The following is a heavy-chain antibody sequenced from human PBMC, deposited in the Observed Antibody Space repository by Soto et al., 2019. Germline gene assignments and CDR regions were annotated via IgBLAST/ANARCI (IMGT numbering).Heavy chain of an antibody. Sequence: QVQLVESGGALAKPGGSLTCSCAATGFSFGDHFTRWNHQPPGKALDWISHITTSDRTIYYADSVKGRLTISRDNIKNALYLEMNSLRVEDTAVYFWARAREPNCLTTTCSDGFDLWGQGKMVSVSS. CDR2: ITTSDRTI. CDR1: GFSFGDHF. CDR3: ARAREPNCLTTTCSDGFDL. V-gene: IGHV3-11*01. J-gene: IGHJ3*01. D-gene: IGHD2-2*01.